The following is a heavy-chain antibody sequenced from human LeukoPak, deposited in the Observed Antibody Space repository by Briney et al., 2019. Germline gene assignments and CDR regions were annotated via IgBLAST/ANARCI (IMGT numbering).Heavy chain of an antibody. J-gene: IGHJ4*02. V-gene: IGHV3-30*18. CDR1: GFTFSNYW. D-gene: IGHD1-20*01. CDR3: AKMAGITGTTHHDY. CDR2: ISYDGSNK. Sequence: GGSLRLSCAASGFTFSNYWMSWVRQAPGKGLEWVAVISYDGSNKYYADSVKGRFTISRDNSKNTLFLQMNSLRAEDTAVYYCAKMAGITGTTHHDYWGQGSLVTVSA.